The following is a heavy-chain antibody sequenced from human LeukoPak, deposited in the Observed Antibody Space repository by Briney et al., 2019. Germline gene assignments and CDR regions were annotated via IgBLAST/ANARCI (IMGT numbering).Heavy chain of an antibody. CDR3: ARPSIPSAAASALDI. CDR2: IYYTGST. Sequence: SETLSLTCSVSGGSIGTYYWTWIRQPPGKGLEWIGYIYYTGSTNYNPSLKSRATMSVGTSKNQVSLKMTSVTVADTAVYYCARPSIPSAAASALDIWGQGTMVTVS. CDR1: GGSIGTYY. V-gene: IGHV4-59*08. J-gene: IGHJ3*02. D-gene: IGHD2-2*01.